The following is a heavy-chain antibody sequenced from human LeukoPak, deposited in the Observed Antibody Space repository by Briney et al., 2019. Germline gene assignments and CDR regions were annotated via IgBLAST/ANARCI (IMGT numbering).Heavy chain of an antibody. J-gene: IGHJ6*02. CDR3: ARDPRDYEAGYYYYYGMDV. D-gene: IGHD4-17*01. CDR2: ISAYNGNT. V-gene: IGHV1-18*01. Sequence: GASVKVSCKASGYTFTSYGISWVRQAPGQGLEWMGWISAYNGNTNYAQKLQGRVTMTTDTSTSTAYMELRSLRSDDTAVYYCARDPRDYEAGYYYYYGMDVWGQGTTVTVSS. CDR1: GYTFTSYG.